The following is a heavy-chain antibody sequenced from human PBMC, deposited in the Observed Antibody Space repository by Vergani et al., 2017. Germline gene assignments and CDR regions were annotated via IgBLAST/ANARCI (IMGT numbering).Heavy chain of an antibody. CDR1: GFTFSSYA. V-gene: IGHV3-23*01. J-gene: IGHJ4*02. CDR2: ISGSGGST. D-gene: IGHD4-11*01. Sequence: EVQLLESGGGLVQPGGSLRLSCAASGFTFSSYAMSWVRQAPGKGLEWVSAISGSGGSTYYADSVKGRFTIPRDNSKKTLYLQMNSLRAEDTAVYYCAKELGSNYVAYYFDYWGQGTLVTVSS. CDR3: AKELGSNYVAYYFDY.